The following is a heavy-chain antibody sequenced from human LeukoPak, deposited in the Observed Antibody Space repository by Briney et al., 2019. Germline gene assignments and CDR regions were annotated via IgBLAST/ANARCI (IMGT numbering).Heavy chain of an antibody. D-gene: IGHD6-19*01. CDR1: GGSISSSSYY. CDR2: IYYSGST. Sequence: AETLSLTCTVSGGSISSSSYYWGWIRQPPGKGLEWIGSIYYSGSTYYNPSLKSRVTISVDTSKNQFSLKLSSVTAADTAVYYCARQDSSGWDLDYWGQGTLVTVSS. CDR3: ARQDSSGWDLDY. J-gene: IGHJ4*02. V-gene: IGHV4-39*01.